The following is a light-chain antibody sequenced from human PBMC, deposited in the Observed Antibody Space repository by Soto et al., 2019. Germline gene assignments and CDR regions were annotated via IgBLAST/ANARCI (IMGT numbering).Light chain of an antibody. V-gene: IGLV2-18*02. J-gene: IGLJ1*01. CDR3: NSYTGSSTYV. CDR2: EVS. CDR1: SSVVGSYNR. Sequence: QSALTQPPSVSGSPGQSVAISCTGTSSVVGSYNRVSWYQQPPGAAPKLMIYEVSNRPSGFPDRFSGSKSGNTASLTFFGLQAEDEADYYCNSYTGSSTYVFGTGTKVTVL.